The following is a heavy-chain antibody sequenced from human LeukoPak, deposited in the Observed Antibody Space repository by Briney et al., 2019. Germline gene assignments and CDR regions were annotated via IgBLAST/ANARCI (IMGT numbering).Heavy chain of an antibody. Sequence: PGGSLRLSCAASGFSFSTFVMHWARRAPGKGLEWVAVIWNDGSKKFYAESVKGRFTIPRDNSQNTLYLQMNRLRAEDTAVYYCGRDSLGGDYRGQGTLVTVSS. CDR1: GFSFSTFV. CDR3: GRDSLGGDY. D-gene: IGHD3-16*01. V-gene: IGHV3-33*08. CDR2: IWNDGSKK. J-gene: IGHJ4*02.